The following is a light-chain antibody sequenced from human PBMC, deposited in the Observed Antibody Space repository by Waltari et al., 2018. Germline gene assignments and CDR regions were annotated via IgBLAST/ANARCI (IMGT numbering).Light chain of an antibody. V-gene: IGKV3-15*01. CDR2: GAS. CDR1: QSLNDN. CDR3: QQYNNWPPYT. Sequence: EIVVTQSPATLSVYPGERATLSCRASQSLNDNLAWYQQKPGQAPRLLICGASMRAPGVPVRFSGSGSGTEFTLTIDSLQSEDFAVYYCQQYNNWPPYTFGQGTQLDIK. J-gene: IGKJ2*01.